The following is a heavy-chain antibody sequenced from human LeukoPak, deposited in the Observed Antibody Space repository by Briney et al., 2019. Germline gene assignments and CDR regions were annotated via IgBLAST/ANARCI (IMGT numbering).Heavy chain of an antibody. D-gene: IGHD2/OR15-2a*01. Sequence: GESLKISCKGSGYSFTSYWIGWVRQMPGKGLEWMGIIYPGDSDTKYSPSFEGQVTISVDKSISTAYLQWTSLKASDTAMYYCARSPSFYGAYAHWGQGTLVTVSS. CDR2: IYPGDSDT. V-gene: IGHV5-51*01. J-gene: IGHJ4*02. CDR1: GYSFTSYW. CDR3: ARSPSFYGAYAH.